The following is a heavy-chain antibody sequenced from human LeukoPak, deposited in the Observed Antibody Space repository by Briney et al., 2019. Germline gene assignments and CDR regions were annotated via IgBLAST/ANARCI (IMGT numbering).Heavy chain of an antibody. V-gene: IGHV3-49*04. CDR2: IRSKAYGGTT. CDR3: TRDGGFQYYFDY. Sequence: PGGSLRLSCTASGFTLGDYAMNWVRQAPGKGLEWVAFIRSKAYGGTTEYAASVKGRFTFSRDDSKSIAYLQMNSLKTEDTAVYYCTRDGGFQYYFDYWGQGTLVTVSS. CDR1: GFTLGDYA. J-gene: IGHJ4*02. D-gene: IGHD2-15*01.